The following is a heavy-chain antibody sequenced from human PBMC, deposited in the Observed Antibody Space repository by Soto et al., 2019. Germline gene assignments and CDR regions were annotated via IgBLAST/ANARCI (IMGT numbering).Heavy chain of an antibody. J-gene: IGHJ6*02. CDR1: GGTFSSYA. V-gene: IGHV1-69*13. CDR2: IIPIFGTA. D-gene: IGHD3-22*01. CDR3: ARVITMSNSDGMDV. Sequence: SVKVSCKASGGTFSSYAISGVRQAPGQGLEWMGGIIPIFGTANYAQKFQGRVTITADESTSTAYMELSSLRSEDTAVYYCARVITMSNSDGMDVWGQGTTVTVSS.